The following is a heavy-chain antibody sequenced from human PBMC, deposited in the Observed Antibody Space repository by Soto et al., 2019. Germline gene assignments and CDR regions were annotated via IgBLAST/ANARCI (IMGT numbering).Heavy chain of an antibody. CDR1: GGSISSGDYY. CDR3: AREYPVHSAYFDY. D-gene: IGHD1-26*01. V-gene: IGHV4-30-4*02. CDR2: IYYSGST. J-gene: IGHJ4*02. Sequence: SETLSLTCTVSGGSISSGDYYWSWIRQPPGKGLEWIGYIYYSGSTYYNPSLRSRITISVDTSKNQFSLNLNSVTAADTAVYYCAREYPVHSAYFDYWGQGTVVTVSS.